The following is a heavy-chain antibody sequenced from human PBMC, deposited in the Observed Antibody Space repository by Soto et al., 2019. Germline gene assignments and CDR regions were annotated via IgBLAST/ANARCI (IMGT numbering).Heavy chain of an antibody. Sequence: QLQVQESGPGLVKSSETLSLTCTVSGDSFSSTSYYWGWISQSPGKVLEWIVSISYSGNTYYNPSLKSRVTISVDTTKNQISMNLRSVTATDTAVYFCARLWLGVSPPDYWGQGTLVTVSS. CDR1: GDSFSSTSYY. CDR2: ISYSGNT. J-gene: IGHJ4*02. CDR3: ARLWLGVSPPDY. V-gene: IGHV4-39*01. D-gene: IGHD3-10*01.